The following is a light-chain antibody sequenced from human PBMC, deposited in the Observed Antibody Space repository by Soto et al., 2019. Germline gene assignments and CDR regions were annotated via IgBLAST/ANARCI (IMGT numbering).Light chain of an antibody. CDR1: SSDVGGYNY. V-gene: IGLV2-14*01. CDR3: SSFTTSSTVV. Sequence: QSALTQPASVSGSPGQSITISCTGTSSDVGGYNYVSWYQQHPDKAPKLLIFEVNNRPSGISHRFSGSKSGKTASLTISGLQADDEADYYCSSFTTSSTVVFGGGTKVTVL. J-gene: IGLJ2*01. CDR2: EVN.